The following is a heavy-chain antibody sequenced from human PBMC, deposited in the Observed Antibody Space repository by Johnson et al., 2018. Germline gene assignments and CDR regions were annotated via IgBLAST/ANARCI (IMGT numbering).Heavy chain of an antibody. J-gene: IGHJ1*01. Sequence: QVQLVQSGGGVVQLGRSLRLSCAASGFTFSNYGMHWVRQAPGKGLEWVTVISYDGSNKQYADSVKGRFTISRDNSKNTLYRQMNSLRVEDTAGYYCAKDNGPTMIRCFQHWGQGTLVTVSS. V-gene: IGHV3-30*18. D-gene: IGHD3-22*01. CDR1: GFTFSNYG. CDR3: AKDNGPTMIRCFQH. CDR2: ISYDGSNK.